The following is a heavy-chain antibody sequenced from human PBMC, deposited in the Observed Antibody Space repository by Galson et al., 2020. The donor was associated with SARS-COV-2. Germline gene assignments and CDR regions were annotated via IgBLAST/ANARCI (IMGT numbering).Heavy chain of an antibody. V-gene: IGHV1-18*04. CDR1: GYTFTKHG. CDR2: ISGYNGNT. D-gene: IGHD4-17*01. Sequence: ASVKVSCKASGYTFTKHGITWVRQAPGQGLKWMGWISGYNGNTNYAQKLQGRVTMTTDASTSTAYMELRSLRSDDTAVYYCARVGATVPTAAIYWGQGTLVTVSS. J-gene: IGHJ4*02. CDR3: ARVGATVPTAAIY.